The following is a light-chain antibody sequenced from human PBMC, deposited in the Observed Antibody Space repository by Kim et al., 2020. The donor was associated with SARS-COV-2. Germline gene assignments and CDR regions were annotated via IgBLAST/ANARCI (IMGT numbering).Light chain of an antibody. CDR3: QTWGTGMRV. V-gene: IGLV4-69*01. CDR2: LDSDGRH. Sequence: SCKLTCPLSSGHRTYSIAWHQQQPEKGPRYLMTLDSDGRHTKGDGIPDRFSGSSSGAERYLTISSLQSEDEADYYCQTWGTGMRVFGGGTQLTVL. CDR1: SGHRTYS. J-gene: IGLJ3*02.